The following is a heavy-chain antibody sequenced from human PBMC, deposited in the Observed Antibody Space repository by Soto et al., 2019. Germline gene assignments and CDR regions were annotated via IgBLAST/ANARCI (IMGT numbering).Heavy chain of an antibody. CDR1: GASISYYY. V-gene: IGHV4-59*01. Sequence: SETLSLTCDVSGASISYYYWNWIRQPPGKGLEWIGCIFYSGTTHYNPSLSSRVTVSVDTSKNQVSLKLSSVTAADTAVYYCATDTSSPESSYYYGMDVWGQGTTVTVSS. J-gene: IGHJ6*02. D-gene: IGHD3-10*01. CDR3: ATDTSSPESSYYYGMDV. CDR2: IFYSGTT.